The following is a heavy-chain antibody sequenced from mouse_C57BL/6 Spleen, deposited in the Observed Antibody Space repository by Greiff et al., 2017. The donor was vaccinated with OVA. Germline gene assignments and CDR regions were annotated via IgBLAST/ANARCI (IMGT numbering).Heavy chain of an antibody. V-gene: IGHV1-61*01. Sequence: LVRPGSSVKLSCKASGYTFTSYWMAWVKQRPGQGLEWIGNIYPSDSETHYNQKFKDKATLTVDKSSSTAYMQLSSLTSEDSAVYYCARSGTTRFAYWGQGTLVTVSA. CDR1: GYTFTSYW. J-gene: IGHJ3*01. D-gene: IGHD2-14*01. CDR3: ARSGTTRFAY. CDR2: IYPSDSET.